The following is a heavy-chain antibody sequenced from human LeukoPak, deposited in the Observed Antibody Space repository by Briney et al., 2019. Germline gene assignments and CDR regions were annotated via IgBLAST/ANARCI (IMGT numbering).Heavy chain of an antibody. V-gene: IGHV1-18*01. Sequence: ASVKVSCMASGYTFTHYGITWVRQAPGQGLAWMGWINTYNGDTKCAQKLQGRVTMTTDTSTRTAFMELRSLRSDDSAVYYCARGIRSPLFDYWGLGTLVTVSP. CDR1: GYTFTHYG. CDR2: INTYNGDT. D-gene: IGHD3-16*01. CDR3: ARGIRSPLFDY. J-gene: IGHJ4*02.